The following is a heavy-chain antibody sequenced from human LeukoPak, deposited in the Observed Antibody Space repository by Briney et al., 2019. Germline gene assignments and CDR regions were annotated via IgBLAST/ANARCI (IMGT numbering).Heavy chain of an antibody. CDR1: GFTFSSYS. V-gene: IGHV3-48*04. Sequence: GGSLRLSCAASGFTFSSYSMNWVRQAPGKRLEWISYISGTSSIIYYTPSVKGRFTISRDNAKNSLYLQMNSLRAEDTAVYYCARDYWFDPWGHGTLVTVSS. J-gene: IGHJ5*02. CDR3: ARDYWFDP. CDR2: ISGTSSII.